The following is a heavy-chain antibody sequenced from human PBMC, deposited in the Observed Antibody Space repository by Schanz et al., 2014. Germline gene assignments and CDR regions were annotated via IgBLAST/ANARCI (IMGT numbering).Heavy chain of an antibody. V-gene: IGHV3-7*03. D-gene: IGHD3-3*01. CDR1: GFTFSNYA. Sequence: EVQLLESGGGLVQPGGSLRLSCAASGFTFSNYAMGWVRQTPGKGLEWVANIGYDGSEKYYVDSVKGRFTISRDNSRNTVYLQMSSLRAEDTAVYYCARFLARYQYYGVDVWGQGTTVIVSS. CDR3: ARFLARYQYYGVDV. CDR2: IGYDGSEK. J-gene: IGHJ6*02.